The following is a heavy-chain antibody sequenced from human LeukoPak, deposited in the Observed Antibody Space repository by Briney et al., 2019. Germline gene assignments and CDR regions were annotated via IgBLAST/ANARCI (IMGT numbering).Heavy chain of an antibody. V-gene: IGHV4-34*01. Sequence: SETLSLTCAVYGGSFSGYYWSWIRQSPGKGLEWLGELNHYGATSSNPSLKSRVTISVDTSKNQFSLKLSSVTAADTAVYYCARREGDYGDYGFDYWGQGTLVTVSS. J-gene: IGHJ4*02. D-gene: IGHD4-17*01. CDR3: ARREGDYGDYGFDY. CDR1: GGSFSGYY. CDR2: LNHYGAT.